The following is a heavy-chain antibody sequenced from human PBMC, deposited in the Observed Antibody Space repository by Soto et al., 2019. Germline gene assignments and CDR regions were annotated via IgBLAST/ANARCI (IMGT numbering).Heavy chain of an antibody. Sequence: NPSETLSLTCAVSGYSISSGYYWGWIRQPPGKGLEWIGSIYHSGSTYYNPSLKSRVTISVDTSKNQFSLKLSSVTAADTAVYYCARVPYDTYDGGWFDPWGQGTLVTVSS. V-gene: IGHV4-38-2*01. D-gene: IGHD3-22*01. CDR3: ARVPYDTYDGGWFDP. J-gene: IGHJ5*02. CDR1: GYSISSGYY. CDR2: IYHSGST.